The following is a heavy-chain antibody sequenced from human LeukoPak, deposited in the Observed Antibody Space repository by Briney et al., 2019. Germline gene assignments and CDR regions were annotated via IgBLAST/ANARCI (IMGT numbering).Heavy chain of an antibody. V-gene: IGHV5-51*01. Sequence: GESLKISCKVSGYSFTNYWIGWVRQMPGKGLEWMGIIYPDDSDTKYSPSFQGQVTIPADKSISTAYLQWSSLKASDTAMYYCARSGRLGYCSGGSCFRWDYWGQGTLVTVSS. CDR3: ARSGRLGYCSGGSCFRWDY. CDR2: IYPDDSDT. CDR1: GYSFTNYW. J-gene: IGHJ4*02. D-gene: IGHD2-15*01.